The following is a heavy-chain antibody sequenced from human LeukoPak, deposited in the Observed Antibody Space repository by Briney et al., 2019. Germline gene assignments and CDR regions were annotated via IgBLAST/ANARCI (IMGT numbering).Heavy chain of an antibody. CDR1: GFTFTNYW. CDR2: IRHDESEI. CDR3: ARDPGRSGWDY. V-gene: IGHV3-7*01. Sequence: GGSLRLSCAASGFTFTNYWMSWVRHPPGKGLEWVANIRHDESEIYYVDSVKGRFTISRDNAKDSLFLQMNSLRAEDTAVYYCARDPGRSGWDYWGQGALVTVSS. D-gene: IGHD6-19*01. J-gene: IGHJ4*02.